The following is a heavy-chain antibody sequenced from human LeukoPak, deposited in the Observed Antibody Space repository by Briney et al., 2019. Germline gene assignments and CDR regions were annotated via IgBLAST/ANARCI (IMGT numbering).Heavy chain of an antibody. CDR2: IYSGGST. Sequence: PGGSLRLSCAASGFTVSSNYMSWVRQAPGKGLERVSVIYSGGSTYYADSVKGRFTISRDNSKNTLYLQMNSLRAEDTAVYYCAKDLGDYYGSGSYLEPPHYWGQGTLVTVSS. D-gene: IGHD3-10*01. CDR3: AKDLGDYYGSGSYLEPPHY. V-gene: IGHV3-66*01. CDR1: GFTVSSNY. J-gene: IGHJ4*02.